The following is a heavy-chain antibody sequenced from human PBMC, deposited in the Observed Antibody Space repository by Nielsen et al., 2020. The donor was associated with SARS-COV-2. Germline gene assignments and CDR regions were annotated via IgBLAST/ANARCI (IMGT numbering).Heavy chain of an antibody. D-gene: IGHD3-22*01. V-gene: IGHV3-23*01. Sequence: GVLKISCVASGFTFNKYVMTWVRQAPGKGLEWVSSISGSGRSTYYADSVKGRFTISRDNDKKTLYLLMDSLRSEDTALYYCAKDLSDYYDASGYYYEPLDDWGQGTLVTVSS. CDR1: GFTFNKYV. CDR3: AKDLSDYYDASGYYYEPLDD. J-gene: IGHJ4*02. CDR2: ISGSGRST.